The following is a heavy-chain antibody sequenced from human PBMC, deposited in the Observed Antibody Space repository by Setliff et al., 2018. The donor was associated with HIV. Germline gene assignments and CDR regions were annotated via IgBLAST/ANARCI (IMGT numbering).Heavy chain of an antibody. J-gene: IGHJ5*02. CDR1: GYSISSSNW. V-gene: IGHV4-28*01. D-gene: IGHD3-22*01. CDR2: IYHNGNT. CDR3: ASRVYYYDSSGYLREEGFDP. Sequence: SETLSLTCAVSGYSISSSNWWAWFRQPPGKGLEWIGYIYHNGNTNYNPSLRSRVTMSIDTSKNQFFLKLSSVTAADAAVYYCASRVYYYDSSGYLREEGFDPWGQGTLVTVSS.